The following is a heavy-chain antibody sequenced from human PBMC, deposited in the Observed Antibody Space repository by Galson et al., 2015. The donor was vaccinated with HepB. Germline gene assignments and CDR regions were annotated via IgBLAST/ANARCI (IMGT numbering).Heavy chain of an antibody. CDR2: INPSGGST. J-gene: IGHJ6*02. CDR3: ARDGRIAVAGTWYYYGMDV. V-gene: IGHV1-46*01. CDR1: GYTFTSYY. Sequence: SVKVSCKASGYTFTSYYMHWVRQAPGQGLEWMGIINPSGGSTSYAQKFQGRVTMTRDTSTSTVYMELSSLRSEDTAVYYCARDGRIAVAGTWYYYGMDVWGQGTTVTVSS. D-gene: IGHD6-19*01.